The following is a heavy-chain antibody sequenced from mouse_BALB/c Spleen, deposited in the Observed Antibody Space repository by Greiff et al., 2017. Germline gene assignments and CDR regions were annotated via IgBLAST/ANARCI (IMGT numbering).Heavy chain of an antibody. CDR2: ISSGGST. V-gene: IGHV5-6-5*01. CDR3: ARRDYYYGSVFDY. CDR1: GFTFSSYA. J-gene: IGHJ2*01. Sequence: EVQGVESGGGLVKPGGSLKLSCAAPGFTFSSYAMSWVRQTPEKRLEWVASISSGGSTYYPDSVKGRFTISRDNAKNTLYLQMSSLKSEDTAMYYCARRDYYYGSVFDYWGQGTTLTVSS. D-gene: IGHD1-1*01.